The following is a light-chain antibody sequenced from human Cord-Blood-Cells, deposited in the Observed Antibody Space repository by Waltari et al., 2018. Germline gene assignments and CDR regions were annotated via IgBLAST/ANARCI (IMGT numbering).Light chain of an antibody. J-gene: IGLJ3*02. Sequence: QSALTQPASVSGSPGQSITIPCTGTSSDVGGYNYVPWYQQHPGKAPQLMIYDVSNRPSGVSNRFSGSKSGNTASLTISGLQAEDEADYYCSSYTSSSTLGVFGGGTKLTVL. CDR1: SSDVGGYNY. CDR3: SSYTSSSTLGV. V-gene: IGLV2-14*01. CDR2: DVS.